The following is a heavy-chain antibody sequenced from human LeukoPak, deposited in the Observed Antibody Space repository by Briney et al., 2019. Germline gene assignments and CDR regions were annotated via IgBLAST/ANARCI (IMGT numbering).Heavy chain of an antibody. CDR1: GFTFSSYA. J-gene: IGHJ4*02. D-gene: IGHD3-9*01. CDR3: VREPGPGYFDY. Sequence: GGSLRLSCAASGFTFSSYAMHWVRQAPGKGLEWVAVILQDGREGHYIDSVKGRFTISRDNSKNTLYLEMNGRSPGDTAVYYCVREPGPGYFDYWGRGTLVTVSS. V-gene: IGHV3-30*03. CDR2: ILQDGREG.